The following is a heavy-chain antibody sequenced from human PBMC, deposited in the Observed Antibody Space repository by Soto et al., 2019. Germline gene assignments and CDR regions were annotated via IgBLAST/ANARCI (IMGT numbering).Heavy chain of an antibody. CDR3: ARGGGYDSFDY. D-gene: IGHD5-12*01. Sequence: QLQLQESGSGLVKPSQTLSLTYTVSGASISYGGYSWSWIRQSPGKGLEWIGYINHLETTFYNPSFESRLTLSIDRTKNQFSLKLNSMTAADRAVYYCARGGGYDSFDYWGQGILVTVSS. CDR1: GASISYGGYS. J-gene: IGHJ4*02. CDR2: INHLETT. V-gene: IGHV4-30-2*06.